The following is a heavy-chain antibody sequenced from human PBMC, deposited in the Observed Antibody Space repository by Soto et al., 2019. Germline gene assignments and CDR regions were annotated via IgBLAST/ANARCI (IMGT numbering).Heavy chain of an antibody. CDR1: AGMMRRGGYY. Sequence: TVSAGMMRRGGYYGSWIRQHTEKGLEWIGYIYYSGSTYYNPSLKSRVTISVDTSKNQFSLKLSSVTAADTAVYYCARAPFFVLIRHSTGSTYFPMAALGQATSVT. J-gene: IGHJ6*02. CDR3: ARAPFFVLIRHSTGSTYFPMAA. V-gene: IGHV4-31*02. CDR2: IYYSGST. D-gene: IGHD3-9*01.